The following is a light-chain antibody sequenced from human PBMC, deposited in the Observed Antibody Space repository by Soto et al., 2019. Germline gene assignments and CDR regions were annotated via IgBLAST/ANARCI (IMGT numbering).Light chain of an antibody. CDR1: EDINVY. J-gene: IGKJ2*03. V-gene: IGKV1-39*01. CDR3: QRGYVAQYS. Sequence: DIQMTQSPSSVSASIGDTVTITCRASEDINVYLNWYQQKPGEVPKLLIYSASTLHSGVPSRFTCSGSETDCTLTIWSLQPEDFATYYCQRGYVAQYSFGQGTKVEI. CDR2: SAS.